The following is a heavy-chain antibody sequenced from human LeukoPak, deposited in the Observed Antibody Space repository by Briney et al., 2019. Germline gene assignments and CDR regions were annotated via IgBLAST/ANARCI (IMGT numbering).Heavy chain of an antibody. CDR2: INHNGNVN. J-gene: IGHJ5*02. Sequence: GGSLRLSCAASGFTFSSYWMNWARQAPGKGLEWVASINHNGNVNYYVDSVKGRFTISRDNAKNSLYLQMSNLRAEDTAVYFCARERASYYDFWSGYFHNWFDPWGQGTLVTVSS. D-gene: IGHD3-3*01. CDR3: ARERASYYDFWSGYFHNWFDP. CDR1: GFTFSSYW. V-gene: IGHV3-7*03.